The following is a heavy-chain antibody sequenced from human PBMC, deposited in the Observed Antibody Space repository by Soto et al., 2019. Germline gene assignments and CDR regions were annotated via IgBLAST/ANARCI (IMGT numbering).Heavy chain of an antibody. J-gene: IGHJ4*02. Sequence: SETLSLTCTVSGDTISSGGYYWSWIRQHPGKGMEWIGYIYYSGSTYYNPSLKCRVIISVDSSKNQFSLKLSSVTAADTAVYYCARGSTVAAILFDYWGQGTLVTVSS. V-gene: IGHV4-31*02. CDR3: ARGSTVAAILFDY. CDR1: GDTISSGGYY. CDR2: IYYSGST. D-gene: IGHD2-15*01.